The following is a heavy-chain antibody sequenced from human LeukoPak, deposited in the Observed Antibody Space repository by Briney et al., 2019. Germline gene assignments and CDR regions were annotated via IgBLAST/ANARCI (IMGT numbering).Heavy chain of an antibody. V-gene: IGHV1-2*02. Sequence: GASVKVSCKASGYTFTGYYMHWVRQAPGQGLEWMGWINPNSGGTNYAQKFQGRVTMTRDTSISTAYMELSRLRSDDTAVYYCASAPSLADHYDSEGGFDYWGQGTLVTVSS. D-gene: IGHD3-22*01. CDR3: ASAPSLADHYDSEGGFDY. J-gene: IGHJ4*02. CDR2: INPNSGGT. CDR1: GYTFTGYY.